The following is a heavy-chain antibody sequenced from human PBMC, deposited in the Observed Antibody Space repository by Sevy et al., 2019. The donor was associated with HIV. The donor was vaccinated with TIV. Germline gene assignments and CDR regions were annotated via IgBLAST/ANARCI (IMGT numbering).Heavy chain of an antibody. CDR1: GGSITSLY. CDR2: IYYNGHI. Sequence: SETLSLTCTVSGGSITSLYWNWIRQPPGKGLEWIANIYYNGHINYNPSLKSGVTLSLDTSKNQFSLRLSSVTAADTARYYCAGENAWGRGYSWGQGTLVTVSS. J-gene: IGHJ4*02. CDR3: AGENAWGRGYS. D-gene: IGHD1-26*01. V-gene: IGHV4-59*08.